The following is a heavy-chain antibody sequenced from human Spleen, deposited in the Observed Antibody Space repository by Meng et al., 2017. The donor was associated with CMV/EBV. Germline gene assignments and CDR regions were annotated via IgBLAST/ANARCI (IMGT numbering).Heavy chain of an antibody. CDR1: GGSISGYY. V-gene: IGHV4-59*12. CDR2: IYYTGST. Sequence: GSLRLSCSVSGGSISGYYWSWIRQSPGKGLQWIGYIYYTGSTNYKPSLKSRVTLSLDTSKNHLSLELRSVTAADTAVYYCARDRSGFWSGSFDYWGQGTLVTVSS. CDR3: ARDRSGFWSGSFDY. D-gene: IGHD3-3*01. J-gene: IGHJ4*02.